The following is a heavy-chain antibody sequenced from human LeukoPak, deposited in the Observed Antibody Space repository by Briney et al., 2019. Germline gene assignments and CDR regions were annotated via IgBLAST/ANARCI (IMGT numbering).Heavy chain of an antibody. CDR2: ILNTGSA. CDR1: GASISSYY. Sequence: KASETLSLTCTVSGASISSYYWGWIRQPPGKGLEWIGYILNTGSANYNPSLKSRVTISIDTSKNQFSLKLTSVTAADTAVYYCARDKALRNWYFDLWGRGTLATVSS. V-gene: IGHV4-59*01. CDR3: ARDKALRNWYFDL. J-gene: IGHJ2*01.